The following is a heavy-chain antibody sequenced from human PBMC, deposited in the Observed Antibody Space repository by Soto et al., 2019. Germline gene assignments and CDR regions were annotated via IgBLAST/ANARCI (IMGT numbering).Heavy chain of an antibody. CDR2: ISWDGGRT. Sequence: EVQLVESGGVVVQPGGSLRLSCAASGFTFDDYTMHWVRQAPGKGLEWVSRISWDGGRTYYADSVKGRFTISRANSKNSLYLQMNSLRTEDTALYYWATDISSGTRGYYFDYWGQGTLVTVSS. V-gene: IGHV3-43*01. D-gene: IGHD6-19*01. CDR3: ATDISSGTRGYYFDY. CDR1: GFTFDDYT. J-gene: IGHJ4*02.